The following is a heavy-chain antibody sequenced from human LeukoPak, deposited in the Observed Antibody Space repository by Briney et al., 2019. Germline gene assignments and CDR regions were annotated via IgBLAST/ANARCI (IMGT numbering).Heavy chain of an antibody. J-gene: IGHJ4*02. CDR2: IKKDGSEK. CDR3: AREAGIPPSTQQWPTSVDY. V-gene: IGHV3-7*05. CDR1: GFTFSSSW. D-gene: IGHD5-18*01. Sequence: PGGSLRLSCVASGFTFSSSWMSWVRQAPGKGLEWVANIKKDGSEKYCVDSVKGRFTISRDNAKNSLYLQMNSLRAEDTAVYYCAREAGIPPSTQQWPTSVDYWGQGTLVTVSS.